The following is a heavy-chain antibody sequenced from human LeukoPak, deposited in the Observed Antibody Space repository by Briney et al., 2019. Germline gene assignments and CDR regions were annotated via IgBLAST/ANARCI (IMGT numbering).Heavy chain of an antibody. J-gene: IGHJ4*02. CDR1: GFTFSSYA. CDR3: AKEWAVDTAMDPFDY. CDR2: ISDSGGST. Sequence: GGSLRLSCAASGFTFSSYAMSWVRQAPGKGLEWVSAISDSGGSTYYADSVKGRFTISRDNSKNTLYLQMNSLRAEDTAVYYCAKEWAVDTAMDPFDYWGQGTLVTVSS. V-gene: IGHV3-23*01. D-gene: IGHD5-18*01.